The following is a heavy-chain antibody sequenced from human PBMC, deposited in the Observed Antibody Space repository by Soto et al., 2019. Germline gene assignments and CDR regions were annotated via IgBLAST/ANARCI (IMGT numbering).Heavy chain of an antibody. V-gene: IGHV4-61*01. J-gene: IGHJ4*02. D-gene: IGHD1-7*01. CDR1: GGSVSSGSYY. CDR2: IYYSGST. CDR3: AFSYVSVTGTTSPGDY. Sequence: SETLSLTCTVSGGSVSSGSYYWSWIRQPPGKGLEWIGNIYYSGSTNYNPSLKSRVTISVDTSKNQFSLKLSSVTAADTAVYYCAFSYVSVTGTTSPGDYWGQGTLVTVSS.